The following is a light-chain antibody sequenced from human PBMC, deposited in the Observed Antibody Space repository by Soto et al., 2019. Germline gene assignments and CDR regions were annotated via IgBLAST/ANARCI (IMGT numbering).Light chain of an antibody. CDR3: SSYTTSTSFIL. Sequence: QSVLTQPASVSGSPGQSITISCSGTSSDVGYYDFVSWYQQVPGTAPKAMIYEVSSRPSGVSNRFSGSKSGNTASLTISGLQAEDEAYYYCSSYTTSTSFILFGGGTKLTVL. CDR1: SSDVGYYDF. CDR2: EVS. V-gene: IGLV2-14*01. J-gene: IGLJ2*01.